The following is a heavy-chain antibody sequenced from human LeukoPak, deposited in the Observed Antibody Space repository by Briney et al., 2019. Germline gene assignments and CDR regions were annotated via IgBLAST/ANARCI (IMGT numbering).Heavy chain of an antibody. J-gene: IGHJ4*02. Sequence: PSETLSLTCTVSGGSISSYYWSWIRQPPGKGLEWICYIYYSGSTDYNPSLRSRVTISVDTSKNQFSLKLSSVTAADTAVYYCARAGSMFGVVVFDYWGQGTLVTVSS. D-gene: IGHD3-3*01. CDR2: IYYSGST. CDR1: GGSISSYY. CDR3: ARAGSMFGVVVFDY. V-gene: IGHV4-59*01.